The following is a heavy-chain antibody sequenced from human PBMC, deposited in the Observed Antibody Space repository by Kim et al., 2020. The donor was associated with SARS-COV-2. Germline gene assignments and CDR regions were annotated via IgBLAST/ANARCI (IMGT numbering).Heavy chain of an antibody. D-gene: IGHD3-22*01. CDR3: ARPYGSPTSGYYGYFEH. Sequence: SETLSLTCTVSGGTISRSSYYWGWIRQPPGKGLEWIASVDHSGSTYYNPSLQSRVTISVDTSKNQFSLKLTSVTAADTAVYYCARPYGSPTSGYYGYFEHGGLGTVVPVSS. V-gene: IGHV4-39*01. CDR2: VDHSGST. CDR1: GGTISRSSYY. J-gene: IGHJ1*01.